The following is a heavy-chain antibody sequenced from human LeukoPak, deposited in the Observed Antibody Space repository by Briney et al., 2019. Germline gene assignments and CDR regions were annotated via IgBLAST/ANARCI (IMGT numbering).Heavy chain of an antibody. CDR3: ARPLFPHGSWYPDR. J-gene: IGHJ4*02. D-gene: IGHD6-13*01. V-gene: IGHV4-34*01. CDR2: INHSRST. Sequence: SETLSLTCAVYGGSFSGYYWSWIRQPPGKGLEWIGEINHSRSTNYNPSLKSRVTISVDTSKNQFSLKLSSVTAADTAVYYCARPLFPHGSWYPDRWGQGTLVTVSS. CDR1: GGSFSGYY.